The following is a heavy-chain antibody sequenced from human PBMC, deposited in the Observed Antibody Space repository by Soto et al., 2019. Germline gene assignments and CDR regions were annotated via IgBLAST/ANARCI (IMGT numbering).Heavy chain of an antibody. CDR1: GGIFTNNA. Sequence: QVQGVQSGAEVKKPGSSVKVSCKVSGGIFTNNAISWVRQAPGQGLEWLGGVIPLFDTAYYAQIFRGRLRISADGAKTTAYMELSGLTSADTAVYFCATGGHNDGYNFYHGMDVWGQGTTVTVS. D-gene: IGHD3-16*01. CDR2: VIPLFDTA. CDR3: ATGGHNDGYNFYHGMDV. J-gene: IGHJ6*02. V-gene: IGHV1-69*01.